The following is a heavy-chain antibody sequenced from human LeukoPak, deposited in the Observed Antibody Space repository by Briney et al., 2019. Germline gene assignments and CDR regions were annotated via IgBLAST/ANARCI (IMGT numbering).Heavy chain of an antibody. J-gene: IGHJ4*02. CDR3: ARAYSSSWHFDF. V-gene: IGHV3-7*04. CDR1: EFTYG. D-gene: IGHD6-13*01. CDR2: IKQDGSEK. Sequence: PGGSLRLSCAASEFTYGMNWVRQAPGKGLEWVANIKQDGSEKYYVDSVKGRFTISRDNAKNSLYLQMNSLRAEDTAVYYCARAYSSSWHFDFWGQGTLVTVSS.